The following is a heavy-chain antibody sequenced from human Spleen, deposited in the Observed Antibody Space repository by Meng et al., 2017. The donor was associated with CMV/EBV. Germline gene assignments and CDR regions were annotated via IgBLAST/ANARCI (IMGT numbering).Heavy chain of an antibody. CDR1: GYSLLSYS. V-gene: IGHV1-8*01. D-gene: IGHD2-21*01. Sequence: SGYSLLSYSIHWIRQAPGRGLEWMAKINPYSGDSYYAQKFQGRVTMTRNTSISTAYMELSSLRSEDTAVYYCARRERGILWYRFDPWGQGTLVTVSS. J-gene: IGHJ5*02. CDR2: INPYSGDS. CDR3: ARRERGILWYRFDP.